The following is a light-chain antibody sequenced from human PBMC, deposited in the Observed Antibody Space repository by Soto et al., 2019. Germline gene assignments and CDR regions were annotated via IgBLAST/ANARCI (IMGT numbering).Light chain of an antibody. CDR2: AAS. CDR1: QGISNY. Sequence: DIQMTQSLSSLAASLGARVTITCRASQGISNYLAWYQQKPGKVPKLLIYAASTLQSGVPSRFSGSGSGTDFTLTISSLQPEDVATYYCQKYNSAPYTFGQGTKLEIK. CDR3: QKYNSAPYT. V-gene: IGKV1-27*01. J-gene: IGKJ2*01.